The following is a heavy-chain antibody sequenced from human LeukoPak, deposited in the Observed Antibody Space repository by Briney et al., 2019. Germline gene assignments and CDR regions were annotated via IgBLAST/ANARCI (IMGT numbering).Heavy chain of an antibody. CDR3: AKDSRSGSPRAFDS. Sequence: GGSLRLSCAASGFTFSSYGMSWVRRAPGKGPEWVSGISGSGGNTYYADSVKGRFTISRDNSQNTLYLQMNSLRPEDTAVYSCAKDSRSGSPRAFDSWGQGTLVIVSS. J-gene: IGHJ4*02. V-gene: IGHV3-23*01. CDR2: ISGSGGNT. CDR1: GFTFSSYG. D-gene: IGHD1-26*01.